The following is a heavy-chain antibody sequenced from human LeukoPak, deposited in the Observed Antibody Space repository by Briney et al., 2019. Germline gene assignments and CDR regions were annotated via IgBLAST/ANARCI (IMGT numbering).Heavy chain of an antibody. V-gene: IGHV3-30*02. CDR3: ATDTYYYGSGSPDALDY. CDR1: GFTFSSYG. CDR2: IRYDGSNK. J-gene: IGHJ4*02. D-gene: IGHD3-10*01. Sequence: GGSLRLSCAASGFTFSSYGMHWVRQAPGKGLEWVAFIRYDGSNKYYADSVKGRFTISRDNSKNTLYLQMNSLRAEDTAVYYCATDTYYYGSGSPDALDYWGQGTLVTVSS.